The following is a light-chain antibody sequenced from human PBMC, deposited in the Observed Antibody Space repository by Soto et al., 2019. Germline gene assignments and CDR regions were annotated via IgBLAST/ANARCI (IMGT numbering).Light chain of an antibody. J-gene: IGKJ1*01. Sequence: EIVMTQSPATLSVSPGERATLSCRASQSFSSNLAWYQQKPGQAPRLLIYGASTRATGIPARFSGSGSGTEFTLTISSLQSEDFAVYYCQQYNNWPPCTFGQGTKVEIK. CDR1: QSFSSN. V-gene: IGKV3-15*01. CDR3: QQYNNWPPCT. CDR2: GAS.